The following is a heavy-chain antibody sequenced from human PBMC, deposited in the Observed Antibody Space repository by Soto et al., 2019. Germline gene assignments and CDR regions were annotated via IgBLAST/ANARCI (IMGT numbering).Heavy chain of an antibody. CDR2: IYYSGST. V-gene: IGHV4-31*03. D-gene: IGHD5-12*01. CDR1: GGSISSGGYY. CDR3: ARDVGDGYNYYFDY. J-gene: IGHJ4*02. Sequence: PSETLSLTCTVSGGSISSGGYYWSWIRQHPGKGLEWIGYIYYSGSTYYNPSLKSRVTISVDTSKNQFSLELSSVTAADTAVYYCARDVGDGYNYYFDYWGQGTLVTVS.